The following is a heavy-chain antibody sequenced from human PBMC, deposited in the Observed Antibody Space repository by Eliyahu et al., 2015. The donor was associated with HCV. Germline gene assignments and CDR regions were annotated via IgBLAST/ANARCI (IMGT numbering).Heavy chain of an antibody. D-gene: IGHD2-15*01. Sequence: EVQLLESGGGLVQPGGSXXLSXAASGFTLNXXVMSWVRQAPGKGLEWVSTISVYNGGTYYADSVKGRFTISADSSQNTLYLQMNSLRVEDTAVYYCARRGAVVAGSMDVWGQGTTVTVSS. CDR2: ISVYNGGT. CDR1: GFTLNXXV. J-gene: IGHJ6*02. CDR3: ARRGAVVAGSMDV. V-gene: IGHV3-23*01.